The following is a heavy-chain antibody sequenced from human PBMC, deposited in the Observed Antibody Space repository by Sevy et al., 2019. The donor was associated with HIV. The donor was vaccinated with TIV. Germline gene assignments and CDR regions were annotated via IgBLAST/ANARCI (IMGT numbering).Heavy chain of an antibody. V-gene: IGHV3-48*01. CDR1: GFTFSSYS. D-gene: IGHD4-17*01. J-gene: IGHJ4*02. CDR2: ISSGFSTI. CDR3: ARDNGDYFLSTSVFDY. Sequence: GGSLRLSCAASGFTFSSYSMNWVCQAPGKGLEWVSYISSGFSTIHYADSVKGRFTISRDNAKNSLYLQMNRLRAEDTAVYYCARDNGDYFLSTSVFDYWGQGTLVTVSS.